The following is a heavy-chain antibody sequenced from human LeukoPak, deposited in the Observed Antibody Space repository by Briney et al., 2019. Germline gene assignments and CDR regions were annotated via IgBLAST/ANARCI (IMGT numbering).Heavy chain of an antibody. CDR3: ASTLELPYYYGMDV. Sequence: SETLSLTCTVSGGSISSYYWSWIRQPPGKGLEWIGYIYYSGSTNYNPSLKSRVTISVDTSKNQFSQKLSSVTAADTAVYYCASTLELPYYYGMDVWGQGTTVTVSS. V-gene: IGHV4-59*01. CDR1: GGSISSYY. CDR2: IYYSGST. D-gene: IGHD1-26*01. J-gene: IGHJ6*02.